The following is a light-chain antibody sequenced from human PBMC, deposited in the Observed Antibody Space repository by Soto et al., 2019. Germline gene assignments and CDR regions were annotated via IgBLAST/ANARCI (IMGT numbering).Light chain of an antibody. V-gene: IGLV2-14*01. Sequence: QSALTQPASVSGSPGQSITISCTGTSSDVGGYNYVSWYQQQPGKDPKLMIYEVSNRPSGVSNRFSGSKSGNTASLTISGLQAEDEADYYCSSYTSSSTLFGGGTKLTVL. CDR2: EVS. J-gene: IGLJ2*01. CDR3: SSYTSSSTL. CDR1: SSDVGGYNY.